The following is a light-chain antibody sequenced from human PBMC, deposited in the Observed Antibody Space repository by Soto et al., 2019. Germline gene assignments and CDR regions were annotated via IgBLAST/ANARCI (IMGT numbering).Light chain of an antibody. CDR1: SSDVGGYNY. J-gene: IGLJ3*02. CDR2: DVN. Sequence: QSALTQPRSASGSPGQSVTISCTGTSSDVGGYNYVSWYQQYPGKAPKLMIYDVNKWPSGVPDRFSGSKSGTTASLTISGLQAEDEADYYCCSYAGSYTGVFGGGTKVTVL. CDR3: CSYAGSYTGV. V-gene: IGLV2-11*01.